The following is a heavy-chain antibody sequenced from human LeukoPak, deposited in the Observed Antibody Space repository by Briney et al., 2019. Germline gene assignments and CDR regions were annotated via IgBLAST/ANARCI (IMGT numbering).Heavy chain of an antibody. Sequence: ASVKVSCKASGGTFSSYAISWVRQAPGQGLEWMGGIIPIFGAANYAQKFQGRVTITADKSTSTAYMELSSLRSEDTAVYYCARDNDDILTEVWGQGTMVTVSS. CDR3: ARDNDDILTEV. CDR2: IIPIFGAA. J-gene: IGHJ3*01. CDR1: GGTFSSYA. D-gene: IGHD3-9*01. V-gene: IGHV1-69*06.